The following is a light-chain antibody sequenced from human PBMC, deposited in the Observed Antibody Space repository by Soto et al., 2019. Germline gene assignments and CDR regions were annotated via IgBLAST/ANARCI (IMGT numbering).Light chain of an antibody. Sequence: EIVMTQSPATLSGSPGERATLSCRVSQSVSSNLAWYQRKPGQAPGLLIYGASTRATSIPPTFSGSGSTTKFTPTTSSLQSDDFAAYYYQQYNNRPPLTLGPGTKVDI. CDR3: QQYNNRPPLT. CDR2: GAS. CDR1: QSVSSN. V-gene: IGKV3-15*01. J-gene: IGKJ1*01.